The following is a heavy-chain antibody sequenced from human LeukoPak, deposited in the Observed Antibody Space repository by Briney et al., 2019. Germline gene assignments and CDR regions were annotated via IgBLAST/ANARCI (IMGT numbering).Heavy chain of an antibody. Sequence: GESLKISCKGSGYRFTNYWIGWVRQMPGKGLEWMGIIYPDDSDTRYSPSFQGQVTISADKSITTAYLQWSSLKASDTAMYYCARHTRYSSSSRVFDYWGQGTLVTVSS. V-gene: IGHV5-51*01. CDR2: IYPDDSDT. D-gene: IGHD6-6*01. CDR3: ARHTRYSSSSRVFDY. CDR1: GYRFTNYW. J-gene: IGHJ4*02.